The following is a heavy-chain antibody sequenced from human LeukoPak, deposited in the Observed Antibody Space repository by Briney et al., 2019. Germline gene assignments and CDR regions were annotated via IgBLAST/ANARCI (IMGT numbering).Heavy chain of an antibody. J-gene: IGHJ6*03. CDR3: ARDLSAAGTYYYYYMDV. Sequence: GGSLRLSCAASGFTFSSYWMSWVRQAPGKGLEWVANIKQDGSEKYYVDSVKGRFTISRDKAKNALYLEMNSLRAEDTAVSSCARDLSAAGTYYYYYMDVWAKGPRSPSP. CDR1: GFTFSSYW. V-gene: IGHV3-7*01. D-gene: IGHD6-13*01. CDR2: IKQDGSEK.